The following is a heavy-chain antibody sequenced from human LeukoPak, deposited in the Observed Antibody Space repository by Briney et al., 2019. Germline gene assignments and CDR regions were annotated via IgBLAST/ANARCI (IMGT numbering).Heavy chain of an antibody. CDR3: AKDHSSGWPDCFDY. CDR2: IHWNGGRT. V-gene: IGHV3-20*04. Sequence: GGSLRLSCAASGFTFDNYGINWVRQAPGKGLEWVSRIHWNGGRTGYADSVKGRFTVSRDNSKNTLYLQMNSLRAEDTAVYYCAKDHSSGWPDCFDYWGQGALVTVSS. CDR1: GFTFDNYG. D-gene: IGHD6-19*01. J-gene: IGHJ4*02.